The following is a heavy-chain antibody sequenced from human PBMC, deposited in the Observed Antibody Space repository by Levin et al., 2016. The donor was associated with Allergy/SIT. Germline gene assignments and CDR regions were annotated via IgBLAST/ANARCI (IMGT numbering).Heavy chain of an antibody. CDR2: IYYSGST. V-gene: IGHV4-39*01. Sequence: RQAPGKGLEWIGSIYYSGSTYYNPSLKSRVTISVDTSKNQFSLKLSSVTAADTAVYYCARAYLAVGAFDIWGQGTMVTVSS. J-gene: IGHJ3*02. D-gene: IGHD2-15*01. CDR3: ARAYLAVGAFDI.